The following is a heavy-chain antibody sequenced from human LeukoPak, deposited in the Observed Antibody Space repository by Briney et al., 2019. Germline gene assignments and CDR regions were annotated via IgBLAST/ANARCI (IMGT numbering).Heavy chain of an antibody. CDR2: INHSGST. J-gene: IGHJ6*02. CDR3: ASSQGRHYYYYYGMDV. Sequence: PSETLSLTCAVYGGSFSGYYWSWIRQPPGKGLEWIGEINHSGSTNYNPSLKSRVTISVDTSKNQFSLKLSSVTAADTAVYYCASSQGRHYYYYYGMDVWGQGTTVTVSS. V-gene: IGHV4-34*01. CDR1: GGSFSGYY.